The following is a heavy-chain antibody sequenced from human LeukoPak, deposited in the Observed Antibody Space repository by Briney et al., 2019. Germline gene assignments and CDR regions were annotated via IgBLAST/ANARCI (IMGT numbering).Heavy chain of an antibody. J-gene: IGHJ4*02. CDR1: GGSFSGYY. Sequence: SETLSLTCAVYGGSFSGYYWSWIRQPPGKGLEWIGEINHSGSTNYNPSLKSRVTMSVDTSKNQFSLKLNSVTAADTAVYYCARDYDFWSGYYFDYWGQGTLVTVSS. CDR2: INHSGST. V-gene: IGHV4-34*01. D-gene: IGHD3-3*01. CDR3: ARDYDFWSGYYFDY.